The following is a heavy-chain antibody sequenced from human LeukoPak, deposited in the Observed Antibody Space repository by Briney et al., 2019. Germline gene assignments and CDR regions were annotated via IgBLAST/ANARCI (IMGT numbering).Heavy chain of an antibody. J-gene: IGHJ5*02. CDR3: TRLGGIGFDP. V-gene: IGHV3-73*01. Sequence: GGSLRLSCAASGFTFSGSAMHWVRQASGKGLEWVGRIRSKANSYASAYAASVKGRFTISRDDSKNTAYLQMNSLKTEDTAVYCCTRLGGIGFDPWGQGTLVTVSS. D-gene: IGHD3-3*01. CDR1: GFTFSGSA. CDR2: IRSKANSYAS.